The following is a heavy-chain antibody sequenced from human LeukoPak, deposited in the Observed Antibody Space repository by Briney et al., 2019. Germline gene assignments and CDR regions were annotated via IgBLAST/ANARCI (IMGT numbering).Heavy chain of an antibody. CDR2: ISGSGGST. J-gene: IGHJ4*02. CDR1: GFTFSSYA. CDR3: ARASFQRWLQLGGD. D-gene: IGHD5-24*01. V-gene: IGHV3-23*01. Sequence: GGSLRLSCAASGFTFSSYAMSWVRQAPGKGLEWVSAISGSGGSTYYADSVKGRFTISRDNAQNSLYLQVNSLRDEDTAVYYCARASFQRWLQLGGDWGQGTLVTVSS.